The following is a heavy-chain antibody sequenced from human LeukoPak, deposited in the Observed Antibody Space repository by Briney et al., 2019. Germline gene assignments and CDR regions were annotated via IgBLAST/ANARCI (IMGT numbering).Heavy chain of an antibody. V-gene: IGHV3-23*01. J-gene: IGHJ4*02. CDR1: GFTFSSYA. Sequence: PGGSLRLSCAASGFTFSSYAMSWVRQAPGKGLEWVSAISGSGGSTYYADSVKGRFTVSRDNSKNTLHLRMKSLRAADTAVYYCAQIPFRSGDYHFDYWGQGTLLTVSS. CDR3: AQIPFRSGDYHFDY. CDR2: ISGSGGST. D-gene: IGHD3-3*01.